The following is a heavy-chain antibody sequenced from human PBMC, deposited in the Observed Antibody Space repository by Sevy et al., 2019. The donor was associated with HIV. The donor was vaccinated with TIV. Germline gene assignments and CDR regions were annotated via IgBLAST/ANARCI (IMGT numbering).Heavy chain of an antibody. CDR3: ARDLYSLSWFGEAFFDY. V-gene: IGHV3-30-3*01. J-gene: IGHJ4*02. CDR1: GFTFSSYT. Sequence: GGSLRLSCEASGFTFSSYTLHWVRQAPGKGLEWVALISYDGTIKHYADSVKGRFTISRDNSKNTLYLEMNSLRPEDAAVYYCARDLYSLSWFGEAFFDYWGQGTLVTVSS. D-gene: IGHD3-10*01. CDR2: ISYDGTIK.